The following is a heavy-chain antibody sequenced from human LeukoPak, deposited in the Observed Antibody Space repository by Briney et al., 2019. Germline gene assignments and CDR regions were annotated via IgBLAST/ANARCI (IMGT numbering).Heavy chain of an antibody. J-gene: IGHJ4*02. CDR3: ARGGYYDFWSGPNPFDY. Sequence: SETLSLTCTVSGGSISSYYWSWIRQPPGKGLEWIGYIYYSGSTNYNPSLKSRFTISVDTSKNQFSLKLSSVTAADTAVYYCARGGYYDFWSGPNPFDYWGQGTLVTVSS. V-gene: IGHV4-59*01. CDR2: IYYSGST. CDR1: GGSISSYY. D-gene: IGHD3-3*01.